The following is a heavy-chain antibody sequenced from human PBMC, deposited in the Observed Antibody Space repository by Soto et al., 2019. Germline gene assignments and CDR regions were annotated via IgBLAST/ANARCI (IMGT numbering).Heavy chain of an antibody. CDR1: GDTFAFHS. CDR2: INPILSMS. CDR3: ATSYGSGYRAFDY. J-gene: IGHJ4*02. Sequence: QVQLVQSGAEVKRPGSSVKVSCKASGDTFAFHSINWVRQAPGLGLEWMGRINPILSMSNYAQRFQGRVTVTXEXATSTAYMVLSSLRSEDTAIYYCATSYGSGYRAFDYWGQGALVTVSS. V-gene: IGHV1-69*02. D-gene: IGHD3-10*01.